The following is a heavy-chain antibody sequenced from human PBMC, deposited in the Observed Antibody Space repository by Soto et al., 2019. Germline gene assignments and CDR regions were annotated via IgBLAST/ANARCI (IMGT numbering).Heavy chain of an antibody. CDR1: GGSISSYY. CDR2: IYHSGST. V-gene: IGHV4-59*01. Sequence: PSETLSLTCTVSGGSISSYYWSWIRQPPGKGLEYIGCIYHSGSTNYNPSLKSRVTISVDTSKNQLSLKLNSVTAADTAVYYCAGGRQWLAFDFWGQGSLVTVSS. CDR3: AGGRQWLAFDF. D-gene: IGHD6-19*01. J-gene: IGHJ4*02.